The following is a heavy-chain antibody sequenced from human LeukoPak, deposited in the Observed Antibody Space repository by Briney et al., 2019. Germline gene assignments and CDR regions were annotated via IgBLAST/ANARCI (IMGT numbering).Heavy chain of an antibody. V-gene: IGHV3-30*03. CDR2: ISYDGSNT. CDR3: AGGYSSSSRLNWFDP. J-gene: IGHJ5*02. Sequence: PGGSLRLSCAASGFTFSNYGMHWVRQAPGKGLEWVADISYDGSNTYYADSVKGRFTISRDNSKNTLYLQMNSLRAEDTAVYYCAGGYSSSSRLNWFDPWGQGTLVTVSS. CDR1: GFTFSNYG. D-gene: IGHD6-13*01.